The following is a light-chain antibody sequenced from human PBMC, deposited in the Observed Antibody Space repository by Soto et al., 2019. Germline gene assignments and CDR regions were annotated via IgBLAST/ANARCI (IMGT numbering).Light chain of an antibody. Sequence: EIVMTQSPATLSVSPGERATLSCRASHSVNSNLAWYQQRPGQAPRLLIFGASTRATGVPARFSGSGSETESTLTISSLQSEDFAVYYCQQYNNWWTFGQGTKVEIK. CDR2: GAS. J-gene: IGKJ1*01. V-gene: IGKV3-15*01. CDR1: HSVNSN. CDR3: QQYNNWWT.